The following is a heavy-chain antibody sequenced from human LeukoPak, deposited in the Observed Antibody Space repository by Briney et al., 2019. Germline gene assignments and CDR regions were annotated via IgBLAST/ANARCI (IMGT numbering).Heavy chain of an antibody. CDR1: GFTFSSYA. CDR2: ISGSGGST. V-gene: IGHV3-23*01. D-gene: IGHD3-22*01. CDR3: AKYGVIVPLNDAFDI. J-gene: IGHJ3*02. Sequence: PGGSLRLSCAASGFTFSSYAMSWVRQAPGKGLEWASAISGSGGSTYYADSVKGRFTISRDNSKNTLYLQMNSLRAEDTAVYYCAKYGVIVPLNDAFDIWGQGTMVTVSS.